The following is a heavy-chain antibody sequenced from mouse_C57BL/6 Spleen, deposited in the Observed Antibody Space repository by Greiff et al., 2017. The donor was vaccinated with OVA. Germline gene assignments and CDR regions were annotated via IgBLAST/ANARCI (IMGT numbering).Heavy chain of an antibody. CDR2: INYDGSST. V-gene: IGHV5-16*01. CDR1: GFTFSDYY. J-gene: IGHJ2*01. Sequence: EVKLMESEGGLVQPGSSMKLSCTASGFTFSDYYMAWVRQVPEKGLEWVANINYDGSSTYYLDSLKSRFIISRDNAKNILYLQMSSLKSEDTATYYCAREGDYRGDYFDYWGQGTTLTVSA. D-gene: IGHD2-4*01. CDR3: AREGDYRGDYFDY.